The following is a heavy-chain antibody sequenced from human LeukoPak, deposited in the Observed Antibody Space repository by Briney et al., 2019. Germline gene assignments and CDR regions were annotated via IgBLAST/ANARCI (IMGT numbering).Heavy chain of an antibody. CDR3: AKPLTYYYDSGNFYNGRFFDY. V-gene: IGHV3-30*18. CDR2: ISFDGSAK. Sequence: GGSLRLSCAASGFSFSNYEMDWVRQAPGKGLEWVALISFDGSAKYYADSVKGRFTISRDNSKNTLYLQMNSLRAEDTAVYYCAKPLTYYYDSGNFYNGRFFDYWGQGTLVTVSS. D-gene: IGHD3-10*01. CDR1: GFSFSNYE. J-gene: IGHJ4*02.